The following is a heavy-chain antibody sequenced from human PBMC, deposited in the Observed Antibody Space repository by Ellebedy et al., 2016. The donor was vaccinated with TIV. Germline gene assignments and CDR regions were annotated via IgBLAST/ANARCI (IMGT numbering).Heavy chain of an antibody. CDR2: ISWDGGST. CDR1: GFTFDDYS. J-gene: IGHJ6*02. V-gene: IGHV3-43D*03. CDR3: ARDYGSGSYYNHYYYYGMDV. Sequence: GESLKISXAASGFTFDDYSMHWVRQAPGKGLEWVFLISWDGGSTYYADSVKGRFTISRDNSKNSLYLQMNSLRAEDTALYYCARDYGSGSYYNHYYYYGMDVWGQGTTVTVSS. D-gene: IGHD3-10*01.